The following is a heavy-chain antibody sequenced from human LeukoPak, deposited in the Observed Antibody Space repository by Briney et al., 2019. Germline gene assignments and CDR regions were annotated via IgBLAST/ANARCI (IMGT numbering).Heavy chain of an antibody. Sequence: KPSETLSLTCTVAGGSISSYYWSWIRQPPGKGLEWIGSIYYSGSTNYNPSLKSRVTISVDTSKNQFSLKLSSVTAADTAVYYCARHGYSSGSLAWFDPWGQGTQVTVSS. CDR3: ARHGYSSGSLAWFDP. J-gene: IGHJ5*02. CDR1: GGSISSYY. CDR2: IYYSGST. D-gene: IGHD6-19*01. V-gene: IGHV4-59*01.